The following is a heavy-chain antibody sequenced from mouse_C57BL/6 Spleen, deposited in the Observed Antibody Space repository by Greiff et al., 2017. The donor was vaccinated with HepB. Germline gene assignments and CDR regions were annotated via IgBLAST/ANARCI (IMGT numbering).Heavy chain of an antibody. J-gene: IGHJ3*01. Sequence: EVQLVESGGGLVKPGGSLKLSCAASGFTFSSYAMSWVRQTPEKRLEWVATISDGGSYTYYPDNVKGRFTISRDNAKNNLYLQMSHLKSEDTAMYYCARDRNYYGSSLSFAYWGQGTLVTVSA. D-gene: IGHD1-1*01. CDR2: ISDGGSYT. CDR3: ARDRNYYGSSLSFAY. V-gene: IGHV5-4*01. CDR1: GFTFSSYA.